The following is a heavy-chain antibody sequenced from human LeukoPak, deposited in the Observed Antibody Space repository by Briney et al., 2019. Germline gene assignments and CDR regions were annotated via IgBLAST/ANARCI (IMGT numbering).Heavy chain of an antibody. CDR2: ITYSGNT. D-gene: IGHD3-3*01. CDR1: GGSISSGDYY. CDR3: ARIAYDALDSYYYGMDV. Sequence: SQTLSLTCTVSGGSISSGDYYWSWIRQHPGKGLEWIGYITYSGNTYYYPALNSRVTVSLDTSKTQFSLKLSSVTAADTAVYYCARIAYDALDSYYYGMDVWGQGTTVTVSS. J-gene: IGHJ6*02. V-gene: IGHV4-31*03.